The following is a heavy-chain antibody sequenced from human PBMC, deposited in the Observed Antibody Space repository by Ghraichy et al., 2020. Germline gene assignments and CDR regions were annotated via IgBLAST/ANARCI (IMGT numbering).Heavy chain of an antibody. Sequence: SETLSLTCTVSGGSISSYYWSWIRQPPGKGLEWIGYIYYSGSTNYNPSLKSRVTISVDTSKNQFSLKLSSVTAADTAVYYCAREMTDFWSGKPYFDYWGQGTLVTVSS. D-gene: IGHD3-3*01. V-gene: IGHV4-59*01. CDR2: IYYSGST. J-gene: IGHJ4*02. CDR1: GGSISSYY. CDR3: AREMTDFWSGKPYFDY.